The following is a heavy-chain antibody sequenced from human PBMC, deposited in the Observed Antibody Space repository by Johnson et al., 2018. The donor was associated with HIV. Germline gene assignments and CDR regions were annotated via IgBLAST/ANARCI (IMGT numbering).Heavy chain of an antibody. CDR2: IGTAGDT. CDR3: ARSGRYNWIYGAFDI. Sequence: VQLVESGGGLVQPGGSLRLSCAASGFTFSSYDMHWVRQATGKGLEWVSAIGTAGDTYYPGSVKGRFTISRENAKNSLYLQMNSLRAGDTAVYYCARSGRYNWIYGAFDIWGQGTIVTVSS. D-gene: IGHD1-7*01. J-gene: IGHJ3*02. V-gene: IGHV3-13*01. CDR1: GFTFSSYD.